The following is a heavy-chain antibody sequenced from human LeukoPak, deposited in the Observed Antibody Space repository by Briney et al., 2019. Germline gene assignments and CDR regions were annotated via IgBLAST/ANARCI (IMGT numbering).Heavy chain of an antibody. Sequence: GGSLRLSCAASGFTFSNFWMNWVRQAPGKGLVWVSRINKDGSDTAYADSVKGRFTISRDNSKNTLYLQMNSLRAEDTAVYYCAKNGYCSSTSCYADAFDIWGQGTMVTVSS. V-gene: IGHV3-74*01. CDR1: GFTFSNFW. D-gene: IGHD2-2*03. CDR2: INKDGSDT. CDR3: AKNGYCSSTSCYADAFDI. J-gene: IGHJ3*02.